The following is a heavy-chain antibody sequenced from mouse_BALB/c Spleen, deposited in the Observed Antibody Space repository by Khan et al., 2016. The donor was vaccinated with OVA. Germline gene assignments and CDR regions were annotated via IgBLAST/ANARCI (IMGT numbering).Heavy chain of an antibody. Sequence: LQQPGSELVRPGASVKLSCKASGYTFTSYWMHWVKQRHGQGLEWIGNIYPGSGSTNYDEMFKSKGTLTVDTSSSTAYMHLSSLTSEDSAVFYCTRGGYYGKSLFAYWGQGTLVTVSA. V-gene: IGHV1S22*01. CDR2: IYPGSGST. CDR3: TRGGYYGKSLFAY. D-gene: IGHD2-1*01. J-gene: IGHJ3*01. CDR1: GYTFTSYW.